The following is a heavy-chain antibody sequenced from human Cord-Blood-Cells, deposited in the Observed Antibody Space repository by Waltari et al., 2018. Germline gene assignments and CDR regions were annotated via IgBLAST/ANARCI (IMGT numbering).Heavy chain of an antibody. V-gene: IGHV1-69*09. CDR3: ARALPDNAFDI. Sequence: QVQLVQSGAEVKKPGSSVKASCKASGGTFSSYAISWVRQAPGQGLEWMGRFIPILGIANYAQKFQGRVTITADKSTSTAYMELSSLRSEDTAVYYCARALPDNAFDIWGQGTMVTVSS. CDR2: FIPILGIA. J-gene: IGHJ3*02. CDR1: GGTFSSYA.